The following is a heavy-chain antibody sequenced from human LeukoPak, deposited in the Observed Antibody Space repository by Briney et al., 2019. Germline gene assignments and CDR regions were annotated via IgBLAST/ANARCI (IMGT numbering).Heavy chain of an antibody. J-gene: IGHJ5*02. CDR2: MYYSGAT. CDR3: ARDRGTTRNNWFDP. V-gene: IGHV4-59*01. CDR1: GGSISSYY. D-gene: IGHD2-2*01. Sequence: PSETLSLTCTVSGGSISSYYWSWIRQPPGKGLEWIGYMYYSGATNYNPSLKSRVTISVDTSKNQFSLKLSSVTAADTAVYYCARDRGTTRNNWFDPWGQGTLVPVSS.